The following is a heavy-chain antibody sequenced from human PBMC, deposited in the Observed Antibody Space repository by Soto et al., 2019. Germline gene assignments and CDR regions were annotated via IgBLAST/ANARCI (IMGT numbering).Heavy chain of an antibody. D-gene: IGHD3-22*01. CDR2: IYSGGST. J-gene: IGHJ5*02. V-gene: IGHV3-53*01. CDR1: GFTVSSNY. Sequence: PGGSLRLSCAASGFTVSSNYMSWVRQAPGKGLEWVSVIYSGGSTYYADSVKGRFTISRDNSKNTLYLQMNSLRVEDTAVYYCAKTWSSGYSWFDPWGQGTLVTVSS. CDR3: AKTWSSGYSWFDP.